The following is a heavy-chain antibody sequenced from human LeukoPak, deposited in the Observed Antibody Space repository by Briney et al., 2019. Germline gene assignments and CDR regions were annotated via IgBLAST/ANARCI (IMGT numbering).Heavy chain of an antibody. V-gene: IGHV3-11*01. Sequence: GGSLRLSCAASGFTFSDCYMSWIRQAPGKGLEWVSYINTIVSTIYYADSVKGRFTISRDNAKNSLYLQMNSLRAEDTALYYCAKDSSGYYRGAFDIWGQGTMVTVSS. CDR3: AKDSSGYYRGAFDI. CDR2: INTIVSTI. CDR1: GFTFSDCY. J-gene: IGHJ3*02. D-gene: IGHD3-22*01.